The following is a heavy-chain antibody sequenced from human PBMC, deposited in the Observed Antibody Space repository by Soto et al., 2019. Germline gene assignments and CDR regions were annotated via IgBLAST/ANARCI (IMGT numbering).Heavy chain of an antibody. CDR2: INPNSGGI. Sequence: ASVKVSCKASGGTFSSYAISWVRQAPGQGLEWMGWINPNSGGINYAQKFQGRVTVNRDTSISTAYMELSSLRSDDTAMYYCARDSQYDILTGYSRNAFDIWGQGTMVTVSS. D-gene: IGHD3-9*01. V-gene: IGHV1-2*02. CDR3: ARDSQYDILTGYSRNAFDI. J-gene: IGHJ3*02. CDR1: GGTFSSYA.